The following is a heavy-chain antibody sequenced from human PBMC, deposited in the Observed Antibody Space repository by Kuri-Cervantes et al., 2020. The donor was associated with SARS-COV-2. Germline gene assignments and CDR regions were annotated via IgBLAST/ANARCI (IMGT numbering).Heavy chain of an antibody. CDR3: ARQLRLYSMDV. CDR2: IYHSGST. Sequence: SQTLSLTCAVYGGSFSGYYWGWIRQPPGKGLEWIGSIYHSGSTYYNPSLKSRVTISVDTSKNQFSLKLSSVTAADTAVYYCARQLRLYSMDVWGKGTTVTVSS. V-gene: IGHV4-38-2*01. J-gene: IGHJ6*03. CDR1: GGSFSGYY. D-gene: IGHD5-12*01.